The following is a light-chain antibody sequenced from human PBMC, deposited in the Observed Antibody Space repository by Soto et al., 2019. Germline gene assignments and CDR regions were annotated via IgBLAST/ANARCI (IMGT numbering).Light chain of an antibody. V-gene: IGLV2-14*03. Sequence: QSALTQPASVSGSPGQSITISCTGTSSDVGRYKLVSWYQQHPGKAPKLMIYDVTNRPSGVSNRFSGSKSGNTASLTISGLLAEDEADYYCSSYTTSSPLIFGGGTKLTVL. CDR2: DVT. CDR1: SSDVGRYKL. CDR3: SSYTTSSPLI. J-gene: IGLJ2*01.